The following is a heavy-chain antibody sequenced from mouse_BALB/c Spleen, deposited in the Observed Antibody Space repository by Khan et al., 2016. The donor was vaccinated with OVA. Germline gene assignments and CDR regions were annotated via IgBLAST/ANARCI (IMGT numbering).Heavy chain of an antibody. D-gene: IGHD2-14*01. CDR3: ASYRYDYFDY. CDR1: GYTFTSYW. J-gene: IGHJ2*01. Sequence: QVQLQQSGAELARPGASVKLSCKSSGYTFTSYWMQWVKQRPGQGLEWIGAIYPGDGDTRYTQKFKGKATLTADKSSSTAYMQLSSVASEDSAVYYCASYRYDYFDYWGQGTTLTVSS. V-gene: IGHV1-87*01. CDR2: IYPGDGDT.